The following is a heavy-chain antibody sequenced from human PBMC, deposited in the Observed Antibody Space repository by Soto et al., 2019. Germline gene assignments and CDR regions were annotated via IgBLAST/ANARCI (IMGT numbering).Heavy chain of an antibody. CDR1: GGSFSDYF. D-gene: IGHD5-12*01. J-gene: IGHJ6*02. CDR2: INHSGTT. V-gene: IGHV4-34*01. Sequence: PSETLSLTCAVYGGSFSDYFWSWIRQPPGKGLERIGEINHSGTTNYNPSLKSRITISLDTSKNHFSLNLTSVTAADTAMYYSVATTMAYYYGMDVWGQGTTVTVSS. CDR3: VATTMAYYYGMDV.